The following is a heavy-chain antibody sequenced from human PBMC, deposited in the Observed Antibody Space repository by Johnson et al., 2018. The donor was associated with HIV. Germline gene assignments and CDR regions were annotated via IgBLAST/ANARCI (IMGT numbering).Heavy chain of an antibody. D-gene: IGHD3-16*01. CDR1: GFTVSSNY. J-gene: IGHJ3*02. V-gene: IGHV3-23*04. Sequence: VQLVESGGGLVQPGGSLRLSCAASGFTVSSNYMSWVRQAPGKGLEWVSGISWNSGSIGYADSVKGRFTISRDNSKNTLYLQMNSLRAEETAIYYWAKAYNFVVVTGDGDFDIWGQGTMVTVSS. CDR2: ISWNSGSI. CDR3: AKAYNFVVVTGDGDFDI.